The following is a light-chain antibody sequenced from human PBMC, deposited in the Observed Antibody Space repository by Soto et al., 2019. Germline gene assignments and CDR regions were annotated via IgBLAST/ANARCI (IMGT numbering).Light chain of an antibody. J-gene: IGKJ1*01. V-gene: IGKV3-15*01. CDR2: GAS. Sequence: IVMTQSPATLSVSPGERATLSCRASQSFGSTLAWYQQRPGQSPRLLIYGASTRATGIPARFSGSGSGTEFTLTISSLQSEDFAIYYCQQYNNWPPTWTFGQGTKVDIK. CDR3: QQYNNWPPTWT. CDR1: QSFGST.